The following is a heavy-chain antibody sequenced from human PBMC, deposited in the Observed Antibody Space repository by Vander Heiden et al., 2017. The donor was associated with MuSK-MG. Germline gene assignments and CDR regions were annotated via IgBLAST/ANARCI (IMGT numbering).Heavy chain of an antibody. CDR1: GFTFSSYA. CDR2: ISGSGGST. V-gene: IGHV3-23*01. J-gene: IGHJ4*02. CDR3: AKDLDFWTYSFDY. D-gene: IGHD3-3*01. Sequence: EVQLLESGGGLVQPGGSLRLSCAASGFTFSSYAMSWVRQAPGKGLEWVSAISGSGGSTYYADSVKGRFTISRDNSKNTLYLQMNGLRAEDTAVYYCAKDLDFWTYSFDYWGQGTLVTVSS.